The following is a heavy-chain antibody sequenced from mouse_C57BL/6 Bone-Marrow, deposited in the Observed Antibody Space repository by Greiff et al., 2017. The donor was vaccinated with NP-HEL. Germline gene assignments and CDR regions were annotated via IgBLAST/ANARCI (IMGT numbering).Heavy chain of an antibody. CDR2: IRSKSSNYAT. CDR1: GFTFNTYA. J-gene: IGHJ3*01. CDR3: VRDALNYGSSPWFAY. D-gene: IGHD1-1*01. V-gene: IGHV10-3*01. Sequence: DVKLVESGGGLVQPKGSLKLSCAASGFTFNTYAMHWVRQAPGKGLEWVARIRSKSSNYATYYADSVKDRFTISRDDSQSMLYLQMYNLKTEDTAMYYGVRDALNYGSSPWFAYWGQGTLVTVSA.